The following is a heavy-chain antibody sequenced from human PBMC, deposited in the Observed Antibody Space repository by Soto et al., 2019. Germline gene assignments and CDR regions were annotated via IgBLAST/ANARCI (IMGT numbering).Heavy chain of an antibody. D-gene: IGHD6-19*01. V-gene: IGHV5-10-1*01. CDR2: IDPSDSYV. CDR3: ARLDSSGWLRY. J-gene: IGHJ4*02. Sequence: PGESLKISCKTSGYTFSGYWITWVRQMPGKGLEWMGRIDPSDSYVDYSPSFRGHVTISGDESITTVYLHWSSLKASDTAMYYCARLDSSGWLRYWGQGTLVTVSS. CDR1: GYTFSGYW.